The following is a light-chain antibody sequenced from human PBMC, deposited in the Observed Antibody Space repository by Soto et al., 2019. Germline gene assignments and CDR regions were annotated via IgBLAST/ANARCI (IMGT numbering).Light chain of an antibody. CDR2: EVS. V-gene: IGLV2-14*01. J-gene: IGLJ2*01. CDR1: SSDVGGYNY. CDR3: GSHSSSVTRV. Sequence: QSALTQPASVSGSPGQSITISCTGTSSDVGGYNYVSWYQQHPGKAPKLMIYEVSNRPSGVSNRFSGSKSGNTASLTISGLQAEDEADYYCGSHSSSVTRVFGGGTKVTVL.